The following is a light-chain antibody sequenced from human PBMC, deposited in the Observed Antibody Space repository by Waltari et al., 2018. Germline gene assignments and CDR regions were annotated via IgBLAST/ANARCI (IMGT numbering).Light chain of an antibody. V-gene: IGKV1-5*03. J-gene: IGKJ4*01. Sequence: DIQMTQSPSTLSASVGARFTITCRASQSISQWLAWYQQKPGKAPKLLIYKASTLESGVPSRFSGSGSGTEFTLTISSLQPDDFATYYCQQYNSYSLLTFGGGTKVEIK. CDR3: QQYNSYSLLT. CDR1: QSISQW. CDR2: KAS.